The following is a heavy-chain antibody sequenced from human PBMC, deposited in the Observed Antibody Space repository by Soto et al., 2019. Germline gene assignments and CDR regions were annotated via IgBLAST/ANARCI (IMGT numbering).Heavy chain of an antibody. Sequence: EVQLVESGGGLVQPGGSLRLSCAASGFTFSGYNMNWIRQAPGKGLEWVSCIKSDSSGIWYADSVKGRFTMSRDNAKNSLHLQMNSVRDEDTAVYFCAGDANWSSDYWGQGTLVAVSS. CDR3: AGDANWSSDY. CDR1: GFTFSGYN. J-gene: IGHJ4*02. V-gene: IGHV3-48*02. CDR2: IKSDSSGI. D-gene: IGHD1-1*01.